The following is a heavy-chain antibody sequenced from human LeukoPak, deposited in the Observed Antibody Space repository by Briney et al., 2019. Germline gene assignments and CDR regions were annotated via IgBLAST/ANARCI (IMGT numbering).Heavy chain of an antibody. D-gene: IGHD3-10*01. J-gene: IGHJ5*02. CDR3: ARVSPSSGSYLSWFDP. CDR1: GDSISSYY. V-gene: IGHV4-59*01. CDR2: IHYSGST. Sequence: SETLSLTCTVSGDSISSYYWSRIRQPPGKGLEWIGYIHYSGSTKYNPSLKSRVTISLDTSKNQFSLKLTSVTAADAAVYYCARVSPSSGSYLSWFDPWGQGILVTVSS.